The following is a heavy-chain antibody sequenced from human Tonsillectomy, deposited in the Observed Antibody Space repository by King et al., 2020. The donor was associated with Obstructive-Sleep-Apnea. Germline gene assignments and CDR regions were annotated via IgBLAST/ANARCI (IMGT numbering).Heavy chain of an antibody. V-gene: IGHV5-51*01. D-gene: IGHD4-23*01. CDR1: GYSFTSYW. CDR2: IYPGDSDT. CDR3: ARCPSWGNCYLDY. Sequence: QLVQSGAEVKKPGESLKISCKGSGYSFTSYWLGWVRQMPRKGLEWVGIIYPGDSDTRYTPSFQGHVTISADKSICTAYLQWISLKASDTAMYYCARCPSWGNCYLDYWGQGTLVTVSS. J-gene: IGHJ4*02.